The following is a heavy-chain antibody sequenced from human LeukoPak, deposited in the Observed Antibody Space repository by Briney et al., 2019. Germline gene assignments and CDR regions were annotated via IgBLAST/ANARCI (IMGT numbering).Heavy chain of an antibody. Sequence: ASLKVSCKASGYTFTINGISWVRQAPGQGLEWMGWISAYSGNTNYAQRLQGRVTMTTDTSTTTAYMELRSLRSDDTAVYYCARDRYHAFDFWGQGIMVSVSS. D-gene: IGHD2-15*01. V-gene: IGHV1-18*01. CDR3: ARDRYHAFDF. J-gene: IGHJ3*01. CDR2: ISAYSGNT. CDR1: GYTFTING.